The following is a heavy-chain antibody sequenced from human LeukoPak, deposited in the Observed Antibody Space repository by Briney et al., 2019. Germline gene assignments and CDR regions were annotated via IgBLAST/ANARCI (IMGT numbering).Heavy chain of an antibody. CDR1: GFTFSSYG. CDR3: AKLRGYSYGTTLDYFDY. D-gene: IGHD5-18*01. Sequence: GGTLRLSCAASGFTFSSYGMSWVRQAPGKGLEWVSAISGSGGSTYYADSVKGRFTISRDNSKNTLYLQMNSLRAEDTAVYYCAKLRGYSYGTTLDYFDYWGQGTLVTVSS. J-gene: IGHJ4*02. V-gene: IGHV3-23*01. CDR2: ISGSGGST.